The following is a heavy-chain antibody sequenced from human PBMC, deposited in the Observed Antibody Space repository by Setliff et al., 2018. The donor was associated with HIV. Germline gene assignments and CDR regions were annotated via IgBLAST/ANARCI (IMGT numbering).Heavy chain of an antibody. V-gene: IGHV4-59*01. J-gene: IGHJ4*02. Sequence: PSENLSLTCTVSGGSIINYFWSWIRLPPGKRLEWIGYIYYSGSTDYNPSLKSRVTISVDTSKSQVSLKLSSVTAADTAVYYCARSPGVDTNMAFDYWGRGTLVTVSS. CDR3: ARSPGVDTNMAFDY. D-gene: IGHD5-18*01. CDR1: GGSIINYF. CDR2: IYYSGST.